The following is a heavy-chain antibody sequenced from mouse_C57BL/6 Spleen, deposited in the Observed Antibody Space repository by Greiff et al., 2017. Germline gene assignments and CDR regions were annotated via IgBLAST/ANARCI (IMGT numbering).Heavy chain of an antibody. J-gene: IGHJ2*01. D-gene: IGHD2-2*01. CDR3: AVTAGGYYFDY. V-gene: IGHV1-59*01. CDR2: IDPSDSYT. CDR1: GYTFTSYW. Sequence: QVQLQQPGAELVRPGTSVKLSCKASGYTFTSYWMHWVKQRPGQGLEWIGVIDPSDSYTNYNQKFKGKATLTVDTSSSTAYRQLSSLTSEDSAVXYCAVTAGGYYFDYWGQGTTLTVSS.